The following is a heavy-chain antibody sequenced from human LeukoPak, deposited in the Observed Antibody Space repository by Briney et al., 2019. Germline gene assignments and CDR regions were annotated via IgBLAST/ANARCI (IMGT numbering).Heavy chain of an antibody. CDR1: GDSVSSNSAA. CDR3: ARGGYDFWSGYHNWFDP. D-gene: IGHD3-3*01. V-gene: IGHV6-1*01. CDR2: TYYRSKWYN. Sequence: SQTLSLTCVISGDSVSSNSAAWNWIRQSPSRGLEWLGRTYYRSKWYNDYAVSVKSRITINPDTSKNQFSLQLNSVTPEDTAVDYCARGGYDFWSGYHNWFDPWGQGTLVTVSS. J-gene: IGHJ5*02.